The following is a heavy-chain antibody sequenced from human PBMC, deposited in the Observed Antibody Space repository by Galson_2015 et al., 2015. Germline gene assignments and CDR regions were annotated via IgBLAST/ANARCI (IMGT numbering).Heavy chain of an antibody. CDR1: GFTVRTNY. CDR3: ARDRSGRGWFDP. CDR2: IYSGGST. Sequence: SLRLSCAASGFTVRTNYMSWVRQAPGKGLEWVSVIYSGGSTYFADSVKGRFTISRDNSKNTLYLQMNSLRADDTAVYFCARDRSGRGWFDPWGQGTLVTVSS. J-gene: IGHJ5*02. D-gene: IGHD2-15*01. V-gene: IGHV3-53*01.